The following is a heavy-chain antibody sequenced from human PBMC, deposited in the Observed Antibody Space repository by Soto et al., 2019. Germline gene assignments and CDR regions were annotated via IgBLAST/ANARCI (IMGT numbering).Heavy chain of an antibody. CDR3: VSEMPLLGVFDF. V-gene: IGHV3-15*01. CDR2: IRTKSDGETT. D-gene: IGHD3-16*01. Sequence: SLRLSCAASGLTFTNAWMNWVRQAPGKGLEWVGRIRTKSDGETTEYAAPVKGRIAISRDDLRKMLFLEMNSLDIDDSAVYYCVSEMPLLGVFDFWGQGTLVTVSS. J-gene: IGHJ4*02. CDR1: GLTFTNAW.